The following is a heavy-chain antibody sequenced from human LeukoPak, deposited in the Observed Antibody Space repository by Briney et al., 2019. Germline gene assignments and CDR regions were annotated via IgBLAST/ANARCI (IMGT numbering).Heavy chain of an antibody. CDR3: ARGGGPIAARRRYFDY. CDR2: MNPNSGNT. CDR1: GYTFTSYD. J-gene: IGHJ4*02. V-gene: IGHV1-8*03. D-gene: IGHD6-6*01. Sequence: ASVKVSCKASGYTFTSYDINWVRQATGQGLEWMGWMNPNSGNTGYAQKFQGRVTITRNTSISTAYMELSSLRSEDTAVYYCARGGGPIAARRRYFDYWGQGTLVTVSS.